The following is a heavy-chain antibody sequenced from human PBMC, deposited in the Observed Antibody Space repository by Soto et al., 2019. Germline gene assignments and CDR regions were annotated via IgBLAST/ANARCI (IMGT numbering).Heavy chain of an antibody. D-gene: IGHD1-26*01. CDR3: AREGGSLNWFDP. Sequence: GGSLRLSCAASGFTFSTYSMHWVRQAPGKGLEWVSSISSSSSYIYYADSVKGRFTISRDNAKNSLYLQMNSLRDEDTAVYYCAREGGSLNWFDPWGQGTLVTVSS. CDR2: ISSSSSYI. CDR1: GFTFSTYS. V-gene: IGHV3-21*01. J-gene: IGHJ5*02.